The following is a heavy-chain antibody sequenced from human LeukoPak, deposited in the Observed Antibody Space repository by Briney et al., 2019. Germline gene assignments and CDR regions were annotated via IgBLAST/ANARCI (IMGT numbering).Heavy chain of an antibody. CDR3: ARDDYGGNLDY. CDR1: GFAFSTYW. V-gene: IGHV3-74*01. CDR2: IHPDGSDT. Sequence: GGSLRLSCAVSGFAFSTYWMHWVRQAPGKGRVWVSLIHPDGSDTNYAASVKGRFTISRDNAKNTLYLQMNSLRAEDTAVYYCARDDYGGNLDYWGQGTLVTVSS. J-gene: IGHJ4*02. D-gene: IGHD4-23*01.